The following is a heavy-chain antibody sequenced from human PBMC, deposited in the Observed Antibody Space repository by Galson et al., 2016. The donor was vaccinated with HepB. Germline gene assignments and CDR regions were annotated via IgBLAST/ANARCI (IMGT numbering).Heavy chain of an antibody. D-gene: IGHD1-26*01. CDR1: GYTFTSYG. Sequence: SVKVSCKASGYTFTSYGISWVRQAPGQGLEWMGWISPYNGDTNYAQKLQGRVTVTTDTSASTAYMELRNLRSDDTAVYYCARGGGSAYYGMDVWGQGTTVTVSS. V-gene: IGHV1-18*01. J-gene: IGHJ6*02. CDR2: ISPYNGDT. CDR3: ARGGGSAYYGMDV.